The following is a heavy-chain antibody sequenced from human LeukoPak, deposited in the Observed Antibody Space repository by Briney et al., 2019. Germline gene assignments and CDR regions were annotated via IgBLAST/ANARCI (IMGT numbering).Heavy chain of an antibody. CDR1: GFTLSSYW. CDR3: ARDRISGWSFDY. CDR2: IKSDGSDT. D-gene: IGHD6-19*01. Sequence: GGSLRLSCAASGFTLSSYWMHRVRQVPGKGLVWVSRIKSDGSDTRYADSVKGRFTISRDNAKNSLYLQMNSLRAEDTAVYYCARDRISGWSFDYWGQGTLVTVSS. V-gene: IGHV3-74*01. J-gene: IGHJ4*02.